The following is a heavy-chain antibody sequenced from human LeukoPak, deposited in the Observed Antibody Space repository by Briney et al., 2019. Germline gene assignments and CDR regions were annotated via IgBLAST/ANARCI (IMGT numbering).Heavy chain of an antibody. CDR2: IIPIFRTA. CDR1: GGTFSSYA. V-gene: IGHV1-69*01. Sequence: GSSVKVSCKASGGTFSSYAISWVRQAPGQGLEWMGGIIPIFRTANYAQKFQGRVTITADESTRIAYMELSSLRSGDTAVYYCARATYYYDSSGYWGDFDYWGQGTLVTVSS. J-gene: IGHJ4*02. CDR3: ARATYYYDSSGYWGDFDY. D-gene: IGHD3-22*01.